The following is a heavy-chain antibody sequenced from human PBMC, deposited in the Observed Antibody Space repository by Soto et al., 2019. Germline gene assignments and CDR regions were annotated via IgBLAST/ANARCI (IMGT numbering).Heavy chain of an antibody. D-gene: IGHD3-10*01. V-gene: IGHV1-69*12. Sequence: QVQLVQSGAEVKKPGTSVKVSCKGSGGTFSSYVISWVRQAPGQGLEWMGGIIPKFGTTKYAQKFQGRVTLTADESTIIVYMELSSLRSEDTAVYYCARGRADRFGRYYYGLDVWGQGTTVTVS. CDR2: IIPKFGTT. CDR1: GGTFSSYV. J-gene: IGHJ6*02. CDR3: ARGRADRFGRYYYGLDV.